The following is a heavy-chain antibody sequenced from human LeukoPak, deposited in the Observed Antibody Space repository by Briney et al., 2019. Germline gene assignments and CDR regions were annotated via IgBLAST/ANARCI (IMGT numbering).Heavy chain of an antibody. CDR2: ISGSGGST. CDR1: GFTFSSYA. V-gene: IGHV3-23*01. CDR3: AKDRNNWNDGHYYYGMDV. Sequence: GGSLRLSCAASGFTFSSYAMSWVRQAPGKGLEWVSAISGSGGSTYYADSVKGRFTISRDNSKNTLYLQMNSLRAEDTAVYYCAKDRNNWNDGHYYYGMDVRGQGTTVTVSS. J-gene: IGHJ6*02. D-gene: IGHD1-1*01.